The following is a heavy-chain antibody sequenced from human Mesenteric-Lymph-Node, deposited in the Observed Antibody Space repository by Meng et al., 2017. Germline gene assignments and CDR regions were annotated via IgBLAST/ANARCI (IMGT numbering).Heavy chain of an antibody. J-gene: IGHJ4*02. CDR2: IKSKTDGGTT. Sequence: GESLKISCAASGFTFSDYTMSWVRQAPGKGLEWVGRIKSKTDGGTTDYAAPVKGRFTISRDDSKNTLYLQMNSLKTEDTAVYYCTTLTYYDFWSGLELDYWGQGTLVTVSS. D-gene: IGHD3-3*01. V-gene: IGHV3-15*01. CDR3: TTLTYYDFWSGLELDY. CDR1: GFTFSDYT.